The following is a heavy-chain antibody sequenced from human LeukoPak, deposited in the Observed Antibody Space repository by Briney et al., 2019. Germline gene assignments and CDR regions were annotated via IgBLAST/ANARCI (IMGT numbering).Heavy chain of an antibody. V-gene: IGHV1-69*06. CDR2: IIPIFGTA. CDR3: ARDPGGNYDILPGLSPPYYSYGMDV. J-gene: IGHJ6*04. Sequence: SVKVSCKASGGTFSSYAISWVRQAPGQGLEWMGGIIPIFGTANYAQKFQGRVTITADKSTSTAYMELSSLRSEDTAVYYCARDPGGNYDILPGLSPPYYSYGMDVWGKGPTVTVSS. CDR1: GGTFSSYA. D-gene: IGHD3-9*01.